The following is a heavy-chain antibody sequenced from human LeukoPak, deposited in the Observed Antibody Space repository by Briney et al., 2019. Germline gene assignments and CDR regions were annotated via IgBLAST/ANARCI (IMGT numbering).Heavy chain of an antibody. CDR1: GASINSYY. J-gene: IGHJ4*02. CDR3: ARTFCSGGNCFHFDY. Sequence: SETLSLTCTVSGASINSYYFTWIRQPAGKGLEWIGRVFSDGAADYNPSLQSRVTMSLDTSKNQVSLKLSSVAAADTAVYYCARTFCSGGNCFHFDYWGQGTLVTVSS. V-gene: IGHV4-4*07. D-gene: IGHD2-15*01. CDR2: VFSDGAA.